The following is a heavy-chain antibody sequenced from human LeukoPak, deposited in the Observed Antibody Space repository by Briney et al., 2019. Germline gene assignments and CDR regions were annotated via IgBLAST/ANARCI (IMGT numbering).Heavy chain of an antibody. Sequence: GGSLRLSCAAPRFTFGDFAMHWVRQAPGKGLEWVSGISWNSGSIGYADSVKGRFTISRDNSKNTLYLQMNSLRAEDTAVYYCASTYSSSWNYFDYWGQGTLVTVSS. CDR1: RFTFGDFA. CDR3: ASTYSSSWNYFDY. CDR2: ISWNSGSI. V-gene: IGHV3-9*01. J-gene: IGHJ4*02. D-gene: IGHD6-13*01.